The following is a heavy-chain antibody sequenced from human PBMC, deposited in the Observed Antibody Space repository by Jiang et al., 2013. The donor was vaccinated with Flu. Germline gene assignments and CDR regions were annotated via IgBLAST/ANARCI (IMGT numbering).Heavy chain of an antibody. Sequence: KPSETLSLTCGVYGGSLSGYYWGWIRQPPREGGWSGLGTINLSGTTNYNPSLKSRATLSVDTTKNQFSLKLSSVTAADTAVYYCARGRHHYDSSGYYYFFDFWGQGTLLTVSS. CDR2: INLSGTT. V-gene: IGHV4-34*01. CDR3: ARGRHHYDSSGYYYFFDF. D-gene: IGHD3-22*01. CDR1: GGSLSGYY. J-gene: IGHJ4*02.